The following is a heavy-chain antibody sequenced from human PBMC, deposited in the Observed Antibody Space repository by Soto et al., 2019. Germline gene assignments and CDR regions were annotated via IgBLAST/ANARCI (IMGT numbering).Heavy chain of an antibody. V-gene: IGHV1-46*01. J-gene: IGHJ1*01. CDR3: AREENCSDGICYSEYFQR. CDR2: VNPSGGST. CDR1: GYIFTAYS. Sequence: ASVKVSCKASGYIFTAYSMHWVRRAPGQGLEWMGVVNPSGGSTNYAQKFQGRITLTGDTSRNTVYMDLSSLTSEDTAVYYCAREENCSDGICYSEYFQRWGQGTLVTVSS. D-gene: IGHD2-15*01.